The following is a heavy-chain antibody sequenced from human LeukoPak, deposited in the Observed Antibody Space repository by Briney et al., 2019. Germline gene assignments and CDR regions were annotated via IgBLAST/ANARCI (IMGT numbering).Heavy chain of an antibody. Sequence: PGGSLRLSCAASGFTFSSYAMSWVRQAPGKGLQWVSAISGSGGSTYYADSVKGRFTISRDNSKNTLYLQMNSLRAEDTAVYYCAKGYSGYEISPGYWGQGTLVTVSS. CDR1: GFTFSSYA. V-gene: IGHV3-23*01. CDR3: AKGYSGYEISPGY. J-gene: IGHJ4*02. CDR2: ISGSGGST. D-gene: IGHD5-12*01.